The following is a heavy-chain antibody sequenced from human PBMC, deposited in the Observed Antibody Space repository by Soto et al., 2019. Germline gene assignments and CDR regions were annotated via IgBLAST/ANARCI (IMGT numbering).Heavy chain of an antibody. J-gene: IGHJ4*02. D-gene: IGHD4-17*01. CDR1: GFTFSSYW. V-gene: IGHV3-74*01. CDR2: INGDGTTT. Sequence: EVQLVESGGGLVQPGGSLRLSCAASGFTFSSYWMHWVRQAPGKGLVWVSRINGDGTTTGYADFVKGRFSISRDSAKNTLYLQMNSLRAEDTAVYYCVRDLSVTTKFDYWGQGTLV. CDR3: VRDLSVTTKFDY.